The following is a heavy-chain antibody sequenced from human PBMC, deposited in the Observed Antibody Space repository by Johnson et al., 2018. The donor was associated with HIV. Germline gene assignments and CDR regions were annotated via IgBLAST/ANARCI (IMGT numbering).Heavy chain of an antibody. CDR2: IAYDGSTK. Sequence: QMQLVESGGGVVQPGRSLRLSCAASGFTFSSYAMHWVRQAPGKGLEWVAVIAYDGSTKYYADSVKGRFTISRDNSKNTLYLQMNSLRAEDTAVYYCAKEHWVGATGDAFDIWGQGTMVTVSS. J-gene: IGHJ3*02. CDR3: AKEHWVGATGDAFDI. V-gene: IGHV3-30*04. D-gene: IGHD1-26*01. CDR1: GFTFSSYA.